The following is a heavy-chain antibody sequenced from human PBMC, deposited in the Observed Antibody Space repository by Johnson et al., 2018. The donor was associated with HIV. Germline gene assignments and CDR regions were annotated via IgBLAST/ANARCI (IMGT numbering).Heavy chain of an antibody. D-gene: IGHD3-16*02. V-gene: IGHV3-20*04. CDR1: GFSFGHYA. CDR2: INWNGGST. CDR3: ARGSDPFGGVIVNGAFDI. J-gene: IGHJ3*02. Sequence: VQLVESGGDVVQPGGSLRLSCVASGFSFGHYAMHWVRQVPGKGLEWVSGINWNGGSTGYADSVKGRFTISRDNAKNSLYLQMNSLRAEDTALYYCARGSDPFGGVIVNGAFDIWGQGTMVTVSS.